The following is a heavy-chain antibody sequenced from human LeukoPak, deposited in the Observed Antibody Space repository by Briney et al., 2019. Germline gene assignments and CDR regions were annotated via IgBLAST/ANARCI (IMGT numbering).Heavy chain of an antibody. CDR3: ARPAYSSSFDY. CDR2: ISSSSSYM. V-gene: IGHV3-21*01. CDR1: GFTFSSYS. J-gene: IGHJ4*02. Sequence: PGGSLRLSCAASGFTFSSYSMNWVRQAPGKGLEWVSSISSSSSYMYYADSVKGRFTISRDNAKNSLYLQMNSLRAEDTAVYYCARPAYSSSFDYWGQGTLVTVSS. D-gene: IGHD6-13*01.